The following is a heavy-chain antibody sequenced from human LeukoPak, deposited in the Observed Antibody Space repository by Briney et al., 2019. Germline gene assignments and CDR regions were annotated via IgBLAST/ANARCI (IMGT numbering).Heavy chain of an antibody. V-gene: IGHV4-61*02. Sequence: SETLSLTCTVSGGSISSGSYYWSWIRQPAGKGLEWIGRIYTSGSTNYNPSLKSRVTISVGTSKNQFSLKLSSVTAADTAVYYCARDHNYDFWSGYYYNWFDPWGQGTLVTVSS. J-gene: IGHJ5*02. CDR1: GGSISSGSYY. CDR3: ARDHNYDFWSGYYYNWFDP. D-gene: IGHD3-3*01. CDR2: IYTSGST.